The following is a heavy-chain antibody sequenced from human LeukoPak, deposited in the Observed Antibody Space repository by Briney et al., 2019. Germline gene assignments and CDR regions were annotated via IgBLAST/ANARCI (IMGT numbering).Heavy chain of an antibody. CDR3: ARAAYSYGTGYYFDY. CDR2: IYYTGAT. J-gene: IGHJ4*02. Sequence: SETLSLTCTVSGGSISSYYWSWIRLPPGKGLEWIGYIYYTGATYYNPSLKSRVTISLDTSKNQFSLKLSSVTAADAAVYYCARAAYSYGTGYYFDYWGQGALVTVPS. CDR1: GGSISSYY. D-gene: IGHD5-18*01. V-gene: IGHV4-59*01.